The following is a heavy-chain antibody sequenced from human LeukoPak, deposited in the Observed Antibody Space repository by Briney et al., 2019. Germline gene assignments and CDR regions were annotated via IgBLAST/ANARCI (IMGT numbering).Heavy chain of an antibody. CDR2: IYYSGST. D-gene: IGHD2-15*01. CDR1: GGSVSSGSYY. CDR3: ASRYCSGGSCYLDAFDI. Sequence: SETLSLTCTVSGGSVSSGSYYWSWIRQPPGKGLEWIGYIYYSGSTNYNPSLKSRVTISVDTSKNQFSLKLSSVTAADTAVYYCASRYCSGGSCYLDAFDIWGQGTIVTVSS. J-gene: IGHJ3*02. V-gene: IGHV4-61*01.